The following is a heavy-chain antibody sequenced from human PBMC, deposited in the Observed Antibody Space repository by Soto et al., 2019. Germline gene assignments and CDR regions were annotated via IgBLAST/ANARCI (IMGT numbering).Heavy chain of an antibody. D-gene: IGHD3-3*01. J-gene: IGHJ4*02. CDR2: VKSKADGGTA. V-gene: IGHV3-15*07. CDR1: GFSITNTW. Sequence: EVQLVESGGGLVQPGGSLRLSCAASGFSITNTWMHWVRQAPGKGLEWVGRVKSKADGGTADYAAPVKGRFTVSRDDSKNTPYLQMNSLKMEATAVYYCNSYPDFWGGHTPLWGQGTLVTVSS. CDR3: NSYPDFWGGHTPL.